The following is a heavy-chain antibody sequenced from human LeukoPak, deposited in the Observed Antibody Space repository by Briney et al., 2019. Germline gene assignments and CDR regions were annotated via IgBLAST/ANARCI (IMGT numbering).Heavy chain of an antibody. Sequence: PSETLSLTCAVYGGSFSGYYWSWIRQPPGKGLEWIGEINHSGSTNYNPSLKSRVTISVDTSKNQFSLKLSSVTAADTAVYYCAGGDSSGYYYSWFDPWGQGTLVTVSS. CDR1: GGSFSGYY. D-gene: IGHD3-22*01. CDR2: INHSGST. V-gene: IGHV4-34*01. CDR3: AGGDSSGYYYSWFDP. J-gene: IGHJ5*02.